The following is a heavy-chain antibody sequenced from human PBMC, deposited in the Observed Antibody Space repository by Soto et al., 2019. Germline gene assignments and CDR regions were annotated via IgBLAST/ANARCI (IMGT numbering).Heavy chain of an antibody. Sequence: SESLWLTCAVCGGSCSGCCWSWLRKTPGKGLDWIGEINHSGSTNYNPSLKSRVTISVDTSKNQFSLKLSSVTAADTAVYYCARQTRLGYCSGPSCPPKYYNGINDWRQGTTVTVSS. CDR2: INHSGST. J-gene: IGHJ6*02. CDR1: GGSCSGCC. D-gene: IGHD2-15*01. V-gene: IGHV4-34*01. CDR3: ARQTRLGYCSGPSCPPKYYNGIND.